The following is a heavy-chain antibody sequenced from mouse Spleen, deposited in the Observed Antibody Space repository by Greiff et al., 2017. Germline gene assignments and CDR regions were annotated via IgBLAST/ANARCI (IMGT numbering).Heavy chain of an antibody. D-gene: IGHD4-1*02. CDR3: ARSQLGRYYAMDY. J-gene: IGHJ4*01. V-gene: IGHV1-42*01. CDR2: INPSTGGT. CDR1: GYSFTGYY. Sequence: EVQLQQSGPELVKPGASVKISCKASGYSFTGYYMNWVKQSPEKSLEWIGEINPSTGGTTYNQKFKAKATLTVDKSSSTAYMQLKSLTSEDSAVYYCARSQLGRYYAMDYWGQGTSVTVSS.